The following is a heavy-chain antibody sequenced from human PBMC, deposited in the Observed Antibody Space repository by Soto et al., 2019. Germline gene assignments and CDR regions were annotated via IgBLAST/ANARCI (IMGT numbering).Heavy chain of an antibody. CDR1: GGSISSYY. V-gene: IGHV4-59*01. CDR2: IHYSGST. D-gene: IGHD6-25*01. Sequence: QVQLQESGPGLVKPSETLSLTCTVSGGSISSYYWGWIRQPPGKGLEWIGYIHYSGSTNYNPSLRSRVTISVDTPKNQFSLKVKSMTAADTAIYYCARGGVAARKGRWFDPWGQGTLVTVSS. J-gene: IGHJ5*02. CDR3: ARGGVAARKGRWFDP.